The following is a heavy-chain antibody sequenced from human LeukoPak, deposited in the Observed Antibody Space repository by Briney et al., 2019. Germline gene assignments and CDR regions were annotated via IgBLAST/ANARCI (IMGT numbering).Heavy chain of an antibody. CDR2: IYYSGTT. V-gene: IGHV4-39*01. D-gene: IGHD2/OR15-2a*01. CDR3: TNEIGQGAFDI. Sequence: PSETLSLTCTVSGGSISSTNHYWGWIRQSPGKGLEWIGVIYYSGTTYYNPSLKSRITISVDTSKSQFSLKLTSATAADTAIYYCTNEIGQGAFDIWGQGTLVTVSS. J-gene: IGHJ3*02. CDR1: GGSISSTNHY.